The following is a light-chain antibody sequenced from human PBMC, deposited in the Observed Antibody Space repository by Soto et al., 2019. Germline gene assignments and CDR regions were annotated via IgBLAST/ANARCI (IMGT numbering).Light chain of an antibody. CDR1: QSISSW. J-gene: IGKJ1*01. CDR3: QQYHTQAT. CDR2: DAS. Sequence: DIQMTQSPSTLSASVGDRVTITCRASQSISSWLAWYQQKPGKAPQLLIYDASSLESGVPSRFSGSGSGTEFTLTISSLQPDDYATYFCQQYHTQATFGQGTKVDIK. V-gene: IGKV1-5*01.